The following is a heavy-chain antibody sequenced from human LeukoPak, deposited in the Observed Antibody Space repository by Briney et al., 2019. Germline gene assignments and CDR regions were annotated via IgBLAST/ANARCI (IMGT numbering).Heavy chain of an antibody. D-gene: IGHD1-14*01. J-gene: IGHJ4*02. Sequence: GGSLRLSCAASGYSFSTYAMSWVRQAPGKGLEGVSTISGSGGSTFYAESVKGRFTISRDNSKNTLYLQVNSLRVEDTAIYYCATTSRTIGYWGQGTLVTVSS. V-gene: IGHV3-23*01. CDR3: ATTSRTIGY. CDR1: GYSFSTYA. CDR2: ISGSGGST.